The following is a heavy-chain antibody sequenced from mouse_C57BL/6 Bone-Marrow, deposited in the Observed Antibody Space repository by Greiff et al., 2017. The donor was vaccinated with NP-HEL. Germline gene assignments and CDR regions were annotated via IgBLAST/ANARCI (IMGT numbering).Heavy chain of an antibody. CDR1: GYTFTSYW. V-gene: IGHV1-69*01. Sequence: QVQLQQPGAELVMPGASVKLSCKASGYTFTSYWMHWVKQRPGQGLEWIGEIDPSDSYTNYNQKFKGKSTLTVDKSSSTAYMQLSSLTSEDSAVYYCARSVYYGSPFDYWGQGTTLTGSS. J-gene: IGHJ2*01. CDR3: ARSVYYGSPFDY. CDR2: IDPSDSYT. D-gene: IGHD1-1*01.